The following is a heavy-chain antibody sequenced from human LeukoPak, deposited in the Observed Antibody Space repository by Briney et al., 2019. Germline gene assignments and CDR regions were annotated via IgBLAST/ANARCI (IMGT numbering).Heavy chain of an antibody. CDR3: ARAPVDYYYYGMDV. V-gene: IGHV1-8*01. J-gene: IGHJ6*02. Sequence: ASVKVSCKASGYTFTSYDINWVRQATGQGLEWMGWMNPNSGNTGYAQKFQGRVTMTRNTSISTAYMELSSLRSEDTAVYYCARAPVDYYYYGMDVWGQGTTVTVSS. CDR1: GYTFTSYD. CDR2: MNPNSGNT.